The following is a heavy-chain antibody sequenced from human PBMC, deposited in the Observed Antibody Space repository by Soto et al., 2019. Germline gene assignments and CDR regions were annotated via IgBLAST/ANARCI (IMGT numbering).Heavy chain of an antibody. CDR2: IHENGHFK. V-gene: IGHV3-7*03. Sequence: GGSLRLSCSASGFSFSSYSMSWIRQAPGKGLEWLAHIHENGHFKFYVDSVKGRFTISRDDALNSLYLQMNSLRAEDTAMYYCARDEGVPINYRFDYWGQGTLVTVSS. CDR3: ARDEGVPINYRFDY. CDR1: GFSFSSYS. D-gene: IGHD4-4*01. J-gene: IGHJ4*02.